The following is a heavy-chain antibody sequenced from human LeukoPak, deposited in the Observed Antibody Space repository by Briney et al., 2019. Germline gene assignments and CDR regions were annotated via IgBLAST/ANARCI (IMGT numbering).Heavy chain of an antibody. V-gene: IGHV4-34*01. D-gene: IGHD3-3*01. CDR1: GGSFSGYY. Sequence: PSETLSLTCAVYGGSFSGYYWSWIRQPPGKGLEWIGEINHSGSTNYNPSLKSRVTISVDTSKNQFSLKLSSVTAADTAVYYCARLYYDFWSGYFNYYYYGMDVWGQGTTVTVSS. CDR3: ARLYYDFWSGYFNYYYYGMDV. J-gene: IGHJ6*02. CDR2: INHSGST.